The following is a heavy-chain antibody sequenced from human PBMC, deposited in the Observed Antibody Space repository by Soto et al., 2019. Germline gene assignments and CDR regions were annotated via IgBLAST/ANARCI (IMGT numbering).Heavy chain of an antibody. V-gene: IGHV3-30*18. CDR2: ISYDGSNN. Sequence: QVQLVESGGGVVQPGRSLRLSCAASGFTFSSYGMHWVRQAPGKGLEWVALISYDGSNNYYADSVKGRCTISRDNSKNTLYLQMNGLRAEDTAVYFCAKDRTIAGSGLLDDSWGQGTLVTVSS. D-gene: IGHD1-26*01. CDR1: GFTFSSYG. CDR3: AKDRTIAGSGLLDDS. J-gene: IGHJ4*02.